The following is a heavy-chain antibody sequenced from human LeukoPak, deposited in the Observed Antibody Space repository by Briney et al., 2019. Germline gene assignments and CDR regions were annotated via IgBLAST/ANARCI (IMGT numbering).Heavy chain of an antibody. D-gene: IGHD3-3*01. CDR3: ARLSIFGAPLVGMDV. Sequence: ASVKVSCKASGYTFTSYDINWVRQATGQGLEWVGWMNPNSGNTGYAQKFQGRVTMTRNTSISTAYMELSSLRSEDTAVYYCARLSIFGAPLVGMDVWGQGTTVTVSS. CDR2: MNPNSGNT. J-gene: IGHJ6*02. CDR1: GYTFTSYD. V-gene: IGHV1-8*01.